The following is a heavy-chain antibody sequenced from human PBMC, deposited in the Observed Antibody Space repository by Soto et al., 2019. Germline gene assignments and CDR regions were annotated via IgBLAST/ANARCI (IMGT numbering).Heavy chain of an antibody. Sequence: GGSLRLSCAASGFTFSSYAMSWVRQAPGKGLEWVSATSGSGGSTYYADSVKGRFTISRDNSKNTLYLQMNSLRAEDTAVYYWAKPLDTAMALRSYYYYGMDVWGQGTRFTVSS. CDR1: GFTFSSYA. V-gene: IGHV3-23*01. D-gene: IGHD5-18*01. CDR2: TSGSGGST. CDR3: AKPLDTAMALRSYYYYGMDV. J-gene: IGHJ6*02.